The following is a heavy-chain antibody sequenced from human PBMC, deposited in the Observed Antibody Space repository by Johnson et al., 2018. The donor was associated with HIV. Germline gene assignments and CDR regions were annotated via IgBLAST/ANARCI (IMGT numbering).Heavy chain of an antibody. D-gene: IGHD1-26*01. J-gene: IGHJ3*02. CDR2: LSYDGSNK. CDR3: ARSLGVVGAIGKGAFDI. V-gene: IGHV3-30*04. Sequence: QVQLVESGGGVVQPGRSLRLSCAASGFTFSSYAMHWVRQAPGKGLEWVAVLSYDGSNKYYADSVKGRFTISRDNSKNTLYLQMNSLRAEDTAVYYCARSLGVVGAIGKGAFDIWGQGTMVTVSS. CDR1: GFTFSSYA.